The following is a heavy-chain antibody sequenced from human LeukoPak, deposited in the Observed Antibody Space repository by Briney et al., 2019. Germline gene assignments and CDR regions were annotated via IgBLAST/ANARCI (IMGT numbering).Heavy chain of an antibody. CDR1: GFNFNYFV. J-gene: IGHJ4*02. Sequence: AGGSLRLSCSASGFNFNYFVMSWIRQAPGKRLDWVSAIGDSGSGGSYADSVRGRFTISRDNSKNIVYLQMHSLRVDDSAVYYCSRIKYGGNSGYHFDYWGQGTLVTVSS. CDR2: IGDSGSGG. D-gene: IGHD4-23*01. V-gene: IGHV3-23*01. CDR3: SRIKYGGNSGYHFDY.